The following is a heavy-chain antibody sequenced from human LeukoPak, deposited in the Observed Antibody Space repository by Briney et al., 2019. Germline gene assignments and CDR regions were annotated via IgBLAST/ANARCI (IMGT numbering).Heavy chain of an antibody. CDR1: GFTLRCHC. CDR2: ILSDGSKE. V-gene: IGHV3-33*08. Sequence: GSLRPFLAGAGFTLRCHCHHLGRQAPGQGLGVVAVILSDGSKEFYTDSVKGRFTISRDNSKNTLYLQMNSLRAEDTAVYYCVRDDDRPDNGLDYWGQGTLVTVSS. D-gene: IGHD3-22*01. CDR3: VRDDDRPDNGLDY. J-gene: IGHJ4*02.